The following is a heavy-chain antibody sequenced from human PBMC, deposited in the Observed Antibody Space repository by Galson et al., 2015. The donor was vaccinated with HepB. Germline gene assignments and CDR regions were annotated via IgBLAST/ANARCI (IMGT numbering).Heavy chain of an antibody. CDR1: GFTFSSYA. CDR3: AKESVGTSRGYAFDI. CDR2: ISGSGGSA. V-gene: IGHV3-23*01. J-gene: IGHJ3*02. Sequence: SLRLSCAASGFTFSSYAMSWVRQAPGKGLEWVSVISGSGGSAYYADSVKGRFTISRDNSKNTLYLQMNSLRVEDTAVYYCAKESVGTSRGYAFDIWGQGTVVTVSS. D-gene: IGHD4-23*01.